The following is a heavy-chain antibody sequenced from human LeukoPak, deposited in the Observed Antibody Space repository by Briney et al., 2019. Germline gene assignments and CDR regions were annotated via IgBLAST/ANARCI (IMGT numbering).Heavy chain of an antibody. V-gene: IGHV4-30-4*01. CDR2: ICYSGST. CDR3: ARAKNYYGSGRVAYWYFDL. D-gene: IGHD3-10*01. CDR1: GGSISSGDYY. J-gene: IGHJ2*01. Sequence: SETLSLTCTVSGGSISSGDYYWSWIRQPPGKGLEWIGYICYSGSTYYNPSLKSRVTISVDTSKNQFSLKLSSVTAADTAVYYCARAKNYYGSGRVAYWYFDLWGRGTLVTVSS.